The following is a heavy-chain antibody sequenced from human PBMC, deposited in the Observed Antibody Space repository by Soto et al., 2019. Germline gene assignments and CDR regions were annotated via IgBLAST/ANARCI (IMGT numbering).Heavy chain of an antibody. D-gene: IGHD3-22*01. Sequence: SETLSLTCTVSGDSVCTGYRSWIRQPPGKGLEWIGFMYFGGSFNYNPSLTSRVTISVETSKNQFSMKMTSVTAADTAVYYCAKSYYDSTGFAVDPWGQGTLVTVSS. CDR3: AKSYYDSTGFAVDP. CDR2: MYFGGSF. V-gene: IGHV4-59*02. J-gene: IGHJ5*02. CDR1: GDSVCTGY.